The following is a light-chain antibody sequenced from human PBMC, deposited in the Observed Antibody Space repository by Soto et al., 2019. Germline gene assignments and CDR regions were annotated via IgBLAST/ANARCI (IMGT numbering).Light chain of an antibody. J-gene: IGLJ1*01. CDR3: SSYTSSSTGGYA. Sequence: QSALTQPASVSGSPGQSVTISCTGTSSDVGGYKYVSWYQQHPGKAPKLMIYEVSTRPSGVSNRFSGSKSGNTASLTISGLQAEDEADYYCSSYTSSSTGGYAFGTGTQLTVL. CDR1: SSDVGGYKY. V-gene: IGLV2-14*01. CDR2: EVS.